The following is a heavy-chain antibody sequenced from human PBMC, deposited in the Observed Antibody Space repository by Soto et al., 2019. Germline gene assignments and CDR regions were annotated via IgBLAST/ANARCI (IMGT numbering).Heavy chain of an antibody. CDR3: ARDPQRGAPYYDFWSGIYYYYGMDV. J-gene: IGHJ6*02. CDR1: GFTFSNYD. Sequence: GGSLRLSCAASGFTFSNYDMHWVRQVTGKGLEWISSIGTAGDTYYAGSVRGRFTISRENAKNSLYLQMNSLRAGDTAVYYCARDPQRGAPYYDFWSGIYYYYGMDVWGQGTTVTVSS. V-gene: IGHV3-13*01. CDR2: IGTAGDT. D-gene: IGHD3-3*01.